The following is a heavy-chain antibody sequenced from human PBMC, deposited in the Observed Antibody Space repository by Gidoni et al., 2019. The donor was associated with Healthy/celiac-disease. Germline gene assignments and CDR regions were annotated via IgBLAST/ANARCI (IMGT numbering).Heavy chain of an antibody. V-gene: IGHV3-23*01. CDR2: ISGSGGST. CDR1: GFPFSSSA. D-gene: IGHD2-15*01. Sequence: EVQMLEPGGGLLQHGGPLNLSCAAPGFPFSSSAMSWVRQAPGKGRQWVSAISGSGGSTYYADSVKGRFTISRDNSKNTLYLQMNSLRAEDTAVYYCANVVVVVAATGYWGQGTLVTVSS. J-gene: IGHJ4*02. CDR3: ANVVVVVAATGY.